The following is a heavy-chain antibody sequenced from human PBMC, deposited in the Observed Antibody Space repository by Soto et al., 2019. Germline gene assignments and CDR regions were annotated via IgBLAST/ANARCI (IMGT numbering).Heavy chain of an antibody. CDR2: ISASGGAT. Sequence: PGGSLRLSCAASRFAFSNYAVSWVRQAPGKGLEWVSVISASGGATYYADSVKGRFTISRDNSKNTVYLQMNSLRAEDTAVYYCAKRMDVYIWGSYPDWGQGTLVTVSS. V-gene: IGHV3-23*01. J-gene: IGHJ4*02. CDR1: RFAFSNYA. CDR3: AKRMDVYIWGSYPD. D-gene: IGHD3-16*02.